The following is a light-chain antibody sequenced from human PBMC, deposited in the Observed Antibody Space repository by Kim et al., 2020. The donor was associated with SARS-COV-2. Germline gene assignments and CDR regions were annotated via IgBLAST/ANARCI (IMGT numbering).Light chain of an antibody. CDR2: KNN. CDR3: AACDDSLDSHVV. Sequence: QRVTISCSGSSTNRGGNSGNWYRRLPGKAAKLLIYKNNQRPSGVPGRFAGSKAGTPADLAISGLQAEDEADYYCAACDDSLDSHVVFGGGTQLTVL. J-gene: IGLJ2*01. CDR1: STNRGGNS. V-gene: IGLV1-44*01.